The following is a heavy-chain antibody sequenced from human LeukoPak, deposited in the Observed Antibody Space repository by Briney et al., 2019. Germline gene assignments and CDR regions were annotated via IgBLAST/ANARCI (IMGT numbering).Heavy chain of an antibody. CDR1: GFTFSSYG. Sequence: PGGSLRLSCAASGFTFSSYGMHWVRQAPGKGLEWVAVIWYDGSNKYYADSVKGRFTISRDNSKNTLYLQMNSLRAEDTAVYYCAKDYRGTEWNYFDYWGQGTLVTVSS. CDR3: AKDYRGTEWNYFDY. J-gene: IGHJ4*02. CDR2: IWYDGSNK. V-gene: IGHV3-33*06. D-gene: IGHD3-3*01.